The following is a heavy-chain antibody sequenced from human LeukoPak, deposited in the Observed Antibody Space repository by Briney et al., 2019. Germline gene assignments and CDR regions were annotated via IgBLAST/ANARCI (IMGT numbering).Heavy chain of an antibody. J-gene: IGHJ5*02. CDR2: VSNSGIT. D-gene: IGHD3-10*01. Sequence: PSETLSLTCIVSGGPISGYYWSWIRQPPGKGLEWIGHVSNSGITNYNPSLKSRVTMSADTSKKQVSLKLSSVTAADTAVYYCARHAIWFGEFYNWFDPWGQGTLVTVSS. V-gene: IGHV4-59*12. CDR3: ARHAIWFGEFYNWFDP. CDR1: GGPISGYY.